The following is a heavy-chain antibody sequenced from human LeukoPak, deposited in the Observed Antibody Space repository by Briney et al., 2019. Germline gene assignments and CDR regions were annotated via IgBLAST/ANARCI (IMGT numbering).Heavy chain of an antibody. Sequence: GRSLRLSCAASGFTFSSYGMHWVRQAPGKGLEWVAVISYGGSNKYYADSVKGRFTISRDNSKNTLYLQMNSLRAEDTAVYYCAKDFGRYCSGGSCYPDYWGQGTLVTVSS. J-gene: IGHJ4*02. CDR2: ISYGGSNK. D-gene: IGHD2-15*01. CDR1: GFTFSSYG. V-gene: IGHV3-30*18. CDR3: AKDFGRYCSGGSCYPDY.